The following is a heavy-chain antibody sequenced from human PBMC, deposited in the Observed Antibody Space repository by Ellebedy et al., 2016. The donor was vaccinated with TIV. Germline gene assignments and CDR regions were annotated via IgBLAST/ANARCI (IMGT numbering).Heavy chain of an antibody. V-gene: IGHV3-13*01. CDR2: TGSAGDT. J-gene: IGHJ4*02. CDR1: GFTFRRYD. D-gene: IGHD6-19*01. Sequence: GGSLRLXXAGPGFTFRRYDMHWVRQPIGKGLEWVSATGSAGDTHFSDSVKGRFTISRDNTENSLYLQMNSLRAEDTAVYYCARDEVAGLPPEHWGQGTLVTVSS. CDR3: ARDEVAGLPPEH.